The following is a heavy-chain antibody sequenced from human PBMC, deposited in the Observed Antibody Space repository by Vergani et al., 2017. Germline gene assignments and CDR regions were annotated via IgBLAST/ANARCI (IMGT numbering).Heavy chain of an antibody. D-gene: IGHD3-22*01. V-gene: IGHV4-61*02. CDR2: IYTSGST. CDR3: ASVPPWGYYDRTRFAPPDNDAFDI. CDR1: GGSISSGSYY. Sequence: QVQLQESGPGLVKPSQTLSLTCTVSGGSISSGSYYWSWIRQPAGKGREWLGRIYTSGSTNYNPSLTSRVTISVDTYKNQFSLKLSSVTAANTAVYYCASVPPWGYYDRTRFAPPDNDAFDIWGQGTMVTVSS. J-gene: IGHJ3*02.